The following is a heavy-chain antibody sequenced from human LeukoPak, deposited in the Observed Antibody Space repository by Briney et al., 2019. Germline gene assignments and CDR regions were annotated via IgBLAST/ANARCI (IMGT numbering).Heavy chain of an antibody. J-gene: IGHJ4*02. CDR3: ATSPRIVVPAARRGFDY. V-gene: IGHV1-24*01. Sequence: ASVKVSFKVSGYTLTELSMHWVRQAPGKGLEGMGGFDPEDGETIYAQKFQGRVTMTEDTSTDTAYMELSSLRSEDTAVYYCATSPRIVVPAARRGFDYWGQGTLVTVSS. CDR2: FDPEDGET. D-gene: IGHD2-2*01. CDR1: GYTLTELS.